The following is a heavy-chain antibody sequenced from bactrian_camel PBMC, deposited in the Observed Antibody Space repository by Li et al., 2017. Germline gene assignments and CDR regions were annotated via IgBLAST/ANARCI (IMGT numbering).Heavy chain of an antibody. V-gene: IGHV3S9*01. Sequence: VQLVESGGGSVQVGGSLRLSCVASGDTISRYCMGWFRQIPDKEREGVAGIESDGSTSYADSVKGRFTISQDSAENILFLQMHSLKPEDTAMYYCAADRASGCGSRSWPITDLYDHWGRGTQVTVS. CDR3: AADRASGCGSRSWPITDLYDH. CDR1: GDTISRYC. D-gene: IGHD1*01. J-gene: IGHJ4*01. CDR2: IESDGST.